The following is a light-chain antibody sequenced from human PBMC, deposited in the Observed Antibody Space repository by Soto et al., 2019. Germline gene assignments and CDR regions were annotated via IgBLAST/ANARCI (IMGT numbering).Light chain of an antibody. V-gene: IGKV3-11*01. CDR3: QQRSNWPPEIT. J-gene: IGKJ5*01. Sequence: EIVLTQSPATLSLSPGERATLSCRASQSVSSYLAWYQQNPGQAPRLLIYDTSNRATGIPARFSGSGSGTGFTLTISSLEPEDFAVYYCQQRSNWPPEITFGQGTRLRL. CDR2: DTS. CDR1: QSVSSY.